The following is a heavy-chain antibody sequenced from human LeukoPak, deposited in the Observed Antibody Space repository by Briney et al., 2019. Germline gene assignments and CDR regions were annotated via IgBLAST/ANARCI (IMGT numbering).Heavy chain of an antibody. Sequence: GGSLRLSCAASGFTVSSNYMSWVRQAPGKGLEWVSVIYSDGRTYYADSVKGRFTISRDNSKNTLYLETNSLRAEDTAVYYCANYGSGSYRFDPWGQGTLVTVSS. CDR3: ANYGSGSYRFDP. D-gene: IGHD3-10*01. V-gene: IGHV3-53*01. CDR2: IYSDGRT. J-gene: IGHJ5*02. CDR1: GFTVSSNY.